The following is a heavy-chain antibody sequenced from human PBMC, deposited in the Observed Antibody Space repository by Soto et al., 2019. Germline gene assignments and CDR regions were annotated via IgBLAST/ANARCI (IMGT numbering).Heavy chain of an antibody. Sequence: QVQLQESGPGLVKPSETLSLTCAVSGGSISSTNWWSWVRQPPGKGLEWIGEIYHSGSTNYNPSLKSRVTISVDKSKNQFSLKLSAVPAADTALYSCARTTVTTRLTDYWGQGTLVTVSS. CDR2: IYHSGST. J-gene: IGHJ4*02. CDR1: GGSISSTNW. D-gene: IGHD4-17*01. V-gene: IGHV4-4*02. CDR3: ARTTVTTRLTDY.